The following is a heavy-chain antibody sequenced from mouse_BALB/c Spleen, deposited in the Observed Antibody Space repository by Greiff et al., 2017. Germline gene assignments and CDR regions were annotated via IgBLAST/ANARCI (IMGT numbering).Heavy chain of an antibody. CDR2: ISSGGGST. D-gene: IGHD2-1*01. Sequence: EVNVVESGGGLVKPGGSLKLSCAASGFAFSSYDMSWVRQTPEKRLEWVAYISSGGGSTYYPDTVKGRFTISRDNAKNTLYLQMSSLKSEDTAMYYCARHDYGNSHYYAMDYWGQGTSVTVSS. CDR1: GFAFSSYD. V-gene: IGHV5-12-1*01. J-gene: IGHJ4*01. CDR3: ARHDYGNSHYYAMDY.